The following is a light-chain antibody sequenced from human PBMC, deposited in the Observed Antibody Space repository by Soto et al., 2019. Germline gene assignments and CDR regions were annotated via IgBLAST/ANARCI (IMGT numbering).Light chain of an antibody. CDR1: SSNIGGGYD. CDR2: NNS. CDR3: AAWDDSLNGPHVV. V-gene: IGLV1-40*01. J-gene: IGLJ2*01. Sequence: QSVLTQAPSVSGVPGQRITISCTGSSSNIGGGYDVHWYQHLPGTVPKVVILNNSNRPSGVPDRFSGSKSGTSASLAISGLQSEDEADYYCAAWDDSLNGPHVVFGGGTKLTVL.